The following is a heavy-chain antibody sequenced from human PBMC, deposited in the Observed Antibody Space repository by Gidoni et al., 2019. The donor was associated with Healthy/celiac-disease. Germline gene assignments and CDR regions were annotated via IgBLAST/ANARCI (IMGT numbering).Heavy chain of an antibody. CDR1: GFPFSSYG. CDR3: ARDSKKQQLVRSAPLQH. CDR2: IWYDGSNK. J-gene: IGHJ1*01. V-gene: IGHV3-33*01. D-gene: IGHD6-13*01. Sequence: QVQLVESGGGVVQPGRSLRLSCAASGFPFSSYGLHWVRQAPGKGLEWVAVIWYDGSNKYYADSVKGRFTISRDNSKNTLYLQMNSLRAEDTAVYYCARDSKKQQLVRSAPLQHWGQGTLVTVSS.